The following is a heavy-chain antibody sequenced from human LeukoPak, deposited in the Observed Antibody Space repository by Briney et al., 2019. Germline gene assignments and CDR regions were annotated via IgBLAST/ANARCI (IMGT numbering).Heavy chain of an antibody. V-gene: IGHV4-38-2*01. Sequence: SETLSLTXAVSGYSIRSGYYWGWIRHPPGKGLEWIGSIYHSGSTYYNPSPKSRVTISVDTSKNQFSLKLSSVTAADTAVYYCARHSGLRFLEWENYFDYWGQGTLVTVSS. CDR1: GYSIRSGYY. CDR2: IYHSGST. D-gene: IGHD3-3*01. CDR3: ARHSGLRFLEWENYFDY. J-gene: IGHJ4*02.